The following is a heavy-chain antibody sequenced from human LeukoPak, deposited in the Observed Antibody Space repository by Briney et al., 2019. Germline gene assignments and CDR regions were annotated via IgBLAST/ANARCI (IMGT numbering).Heavy chain of an antibody. J-gene: IGHJ5*02. CDR3: ARESGGSFDP. V-gene: IGHV3-7*01. CDR1: GFTFSSYW. Sequence: GGSLRLAFAASGFTFSSYWMSWVRQVPGKGLEWVANIKQDGSEKYYVDSVKGRFTISRDNAKNSLYLQMNSLRAEDTAVYYCARESGGSFDPWGQGTLVTVSS. D-gene: IGHD3-10*01. CDR2: IKQDGSEK.